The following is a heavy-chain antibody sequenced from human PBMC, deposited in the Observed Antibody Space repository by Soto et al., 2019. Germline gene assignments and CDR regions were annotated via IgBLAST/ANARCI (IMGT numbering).Heavy chain of an antibody. D-gene: IGHD6-19*01. CDR1: GGSISSRRYY. V-gene: IGHV4-39*02. CDR3: ARDSSGWKRGIYGMDV. CDR2: IYYSGST. J-gene: IGHJ6*02. Sequence: SETLYLTCTVSGGSISSRRYYWGWIRQPPGKGLEWIGSIYYSGSTYYNPSLKSRVAISVDTSKNQFSLKLSSVTAADTAVYYCARDSSGWKRGIYGMDVWGQGTTVTVSS.